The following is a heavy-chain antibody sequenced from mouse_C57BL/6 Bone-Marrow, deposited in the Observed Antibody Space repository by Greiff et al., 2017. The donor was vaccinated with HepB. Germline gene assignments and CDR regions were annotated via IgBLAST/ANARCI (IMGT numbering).Heavy chain of an antibody. V-gene: IGHV5-6*01. CDR3: ARTGGGDY. CDR1: GFTFSSYG. Sequence: EVHLVESGGDLVKPGGSLKLSCAASGFTFSSYGMSWVRQTPDKRLEWVATISSGGSYTYYPDSVKGRCTIARDTAKNTLYRQMSSLKAEDTAMYYCARTGGGDYWGQGTTLTVSS. J-gene: IGHJ2*01. CDR2: ISSGGSYT.